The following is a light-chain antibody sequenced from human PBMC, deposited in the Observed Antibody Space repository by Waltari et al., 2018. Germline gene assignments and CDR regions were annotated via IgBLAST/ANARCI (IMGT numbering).Light chain of an antibody. V-gene: IGLV2-8*01. CDR2: EVS. CDR1: SSDVGNSNY. J-gene: IGLJ1*01. Sequence: QSALTQPPSASGSPGQSVTISCTGTSSDVGNSNYVSWYQQHPGKAPKLIIFEVSERPSGVPDRFSGSKSGNMASLTVSGLQAEDEADYYCSSYAGNNNHYVFGTGTKVTVL. CDR3: SSYAGNNNHYV.